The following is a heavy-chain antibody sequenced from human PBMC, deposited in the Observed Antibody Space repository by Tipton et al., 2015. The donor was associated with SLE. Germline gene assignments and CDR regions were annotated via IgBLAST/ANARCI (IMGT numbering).Heavy chain of an antibody. V-gene: IGHV4-61*05. CDR1: GGSISSSSYY. CDR3: ARALQNYFDY. J-gene: IGHJ4*02. CDR2: IYYSGST. Sequence: TLSLTCTVSGGSISSSSYYWGWIRQPPGKGLEWIGYIYYSGSTNYNPSLKSRVTISVDTSKNQFSLKLSSVTAADTAVYYCARALQNYFDYWGQGTLVTVSS.